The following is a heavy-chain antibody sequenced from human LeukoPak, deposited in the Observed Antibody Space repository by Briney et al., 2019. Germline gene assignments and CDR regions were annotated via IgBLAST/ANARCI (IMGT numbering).Heavy chain of an antibody. CDR2: IYYSGST. J-gene: IGHJ4*02. CDR3: ASSSGWQRGIDY. V-gene: IGHV4-59*01. CDR1: GGSISSYY. D-gene: IGHD6-19*01. Sequence: SETLSITCTVSGGSISSYYWSWIRQPPGKGLEWIGYIYYSGSTNYNPSLKSRVTISVDTSKNQFSLKLSSVTAADTAVYYCASSSGWQRGIDYWGQGTLVTVSS.